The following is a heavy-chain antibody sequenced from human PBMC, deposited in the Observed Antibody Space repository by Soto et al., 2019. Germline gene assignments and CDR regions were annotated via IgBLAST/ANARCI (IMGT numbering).Heavy chain of an antibody. V-gene: IGHV4-30-2*01. D-gene: IGHD3-22*01. CDR3: ARLGGDLNDYYDSSGYYPLFDY. J-gene: IGHJ4*02. CDR1: GGSISSGGYS. Sequence: SETLSLTCAVSGGSISSGGYSWSWIRQPPGKGLEWIGYIYHSGSTYYNPSLKSRVTISVDRSKNQFSLKLSSVTAADTAVYYCARLGGDLNDYYDSSGYYPLFDYWGQGTLVTVSS. CDR2: IYHSGST.